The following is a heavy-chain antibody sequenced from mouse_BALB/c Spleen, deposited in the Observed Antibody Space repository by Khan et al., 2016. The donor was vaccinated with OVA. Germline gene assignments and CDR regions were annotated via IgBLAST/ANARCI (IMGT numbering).Heavy chain of an antibody. CDR1: GFTFSDYG. Sequence: EVELVESGGGLVQPGGSRKLSCAASGFTFSDYGMAWVRQAPGKGPEWVAFISTLAYSIYYADTVTGRFTISRENAQNNLYLEMSRLGSADTAMYYCVRGLRLFAYWGQGPLVTVSA. J-gene: IGHJ3*01. CDR2: ISTLAYSI. V-gene: IGHV5-15*02. CDR3: VRGLRLFAY. D-gene: IGHD1-2*01.